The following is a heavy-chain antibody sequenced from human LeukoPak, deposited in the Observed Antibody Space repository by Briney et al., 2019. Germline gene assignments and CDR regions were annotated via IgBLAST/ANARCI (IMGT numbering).Heavy chain of an antibody. V-gene: IGHV3-30-3*01. CDR2: ISYDGSNK. Sequence: PGGSLRLSCAASGFTFSSYAMHWVRQAPGKGLEWVAVISYDGSNKYYAGSVKGRFTISRDNSKNTLYLQMNSLRAEDTAVYYCARDSQDVWGQGTTVTVSS. J-gene: IGHJ6*02. CDR1: GFTFSSYA. CDR3: ARDSQDV.